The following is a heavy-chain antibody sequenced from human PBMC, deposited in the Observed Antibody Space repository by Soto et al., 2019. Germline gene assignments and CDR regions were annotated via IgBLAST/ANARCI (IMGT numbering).Heavy chain of an antibody. CDR3: ARGVHDSSGYLCWFDP. D-gene: IGHD3-22*01. J-gene: IGHJ5*02. CDR1: GYTFTSYD. CDR2: MNPNSGNT. V-gene: IGHV1-8*01. Sequence: QVQLVQSGAEVKKPGASVKVSCKASGYTFTSYDINWVRQATGQGLEWMGWMNPNSGNTGYAQKFQGIVTMTRNTSISTAYMELSSLRSEVTAVYYWARGVHDSSGYLCWFDPWGQGTLVTVSS.